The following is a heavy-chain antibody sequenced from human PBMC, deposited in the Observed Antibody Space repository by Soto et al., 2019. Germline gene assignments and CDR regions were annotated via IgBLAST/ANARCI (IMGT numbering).Heavy chain of an antibody. V-gene: IGHV1-3*01. D-gene: IGHD5-12*01. CDR3: AREGRKSGYDLGGFDY. Sequence: QVQLVQSGAEVKKPGASVKVSCKASGYTFTSYAMHWVRQAPGQRLEWMGWINAGNGNTKYSQKFQGRVTITRDTSASTAYRERSSLRSEDTAVYYCAREGRKSGYDLGGFDYWGQGTLVTVSS. J-gene: IGHJ4*02. CDR1: GYTFTSYA. CDR2: INAGNGNT.